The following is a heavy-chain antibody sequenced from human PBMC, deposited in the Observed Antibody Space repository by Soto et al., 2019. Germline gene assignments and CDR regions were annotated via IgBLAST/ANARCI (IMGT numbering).Heavy chain of an antibody. D-gene: IGHD4-17*01. V-gene: IGHV5-51*01. J-gene: IGHJ3*01. CDR3: AGHVGYGGSSDAFDL. Sequence: EVQLVQSAAEVKKPGESLKISCKGSGYSFTTSWIGWVRQMPGKGLEWMGTIYVADSDTRYSPSFQGQVIISADKSMSTAYLQWSSLKASDTAMYYCAGHVGYGGSSDAFDLWGQGTMVTVSS. CDR1: GYSFTTSW. CDR2: IYVADSDT.